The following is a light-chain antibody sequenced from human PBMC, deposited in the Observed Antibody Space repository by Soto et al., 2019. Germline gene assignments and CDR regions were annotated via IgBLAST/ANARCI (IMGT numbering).Light chain of an antibody. CDR1: QSVSSSY. CDR3: QQYGSSPET. J-gene: IGKJ1*01. Sequence: EIVLMQSPGTLSIQPGEGATLSCRPSQSVSSSYLAWSQQKPVQAASLLIYGASSRATGIPDRFSGSGSGTDFTLPISRLEPEEFAVYYCQQYGSSPETFGQGTKVDIK. V-gene: IGKV3-20*01. CDR2: GAS.